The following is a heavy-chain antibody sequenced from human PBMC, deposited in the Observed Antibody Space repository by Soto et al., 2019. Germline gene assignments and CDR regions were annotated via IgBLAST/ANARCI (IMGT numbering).Heavy chain of an antibody. Sequence: PGGSLRLSCAASGFTFSSYAMSWVRQAPGKGLEWVSAISGSGGSTYYADSVRGRFTISRDNSKNTLYLQMNSLRAGDTAVYYCAKDLGARYSSSWYYFDYWGQGTLVTVSS. CDR1: GFTFSSYA. V-gene: IGHV3-23*01. CDR2: ISGSGGST. CDR3: AKDLGARYSSSWYYFDY. D-gene: IGHD6-13*01. J-gene: IGHJ4*02.